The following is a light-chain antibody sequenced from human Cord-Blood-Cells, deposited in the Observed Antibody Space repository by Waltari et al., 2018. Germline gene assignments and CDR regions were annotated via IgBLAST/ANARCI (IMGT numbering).Light chain of an antibody. CDR2: DVS. CDR3: SSYTSSSTVV. J-gene: IGLJ2*01. CDR1: SSHVGGCNY. V-gene: IGLV2-14*01. Sequence: QSALTQPASVSGSPGQSITISCTGTSSHVGGCNYVSWYQQHPGKAPNLMIYDVSNRPSGVANRFSGSKSVNTASLTISGLQAEDEADYYCSSYTSSSTVVFGGGTKLTVL.